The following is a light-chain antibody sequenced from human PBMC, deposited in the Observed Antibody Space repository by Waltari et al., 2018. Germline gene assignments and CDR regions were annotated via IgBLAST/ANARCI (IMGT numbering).Light chain of an antibody. J-gene: IGKJ2*01. CDR1: QSLLHSNEYTY. V-gene: IGKV2-28*01. CDR2: LGS. CDR3: MQALQTPLYT. Sequence: IVLPQSPLSLPVTPGEPASISCRSSQSLLHSNEYTYLDWYLQKPGQSPQLLIYLGSHRASGVPDRFSGSGSGTDFTLTISSVEAEDVGVYYCMQALQTPLYTFGQGKKLEIK.